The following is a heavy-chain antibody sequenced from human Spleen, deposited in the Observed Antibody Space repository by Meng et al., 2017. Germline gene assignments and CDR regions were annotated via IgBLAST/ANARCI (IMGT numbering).Heavy chain of an antibody. CDR3: ARVGSSSWFVTD. V-gene: IGHV4-34*01. CDR1: VGSFSDYY. J-gene: IGHJ4*02. D-gene: IGHD6-13*01. CDR2: INHSGST. Sequence: QVQLKEGGAALLKPAETLSLTCVVSVGSFSDYYWSWIRQPPGKGLEWIGEINHSGSTNYNPSLESRATISVDTSQNNLSLKLSSVTAADTAVYYCARVGSSSWFVTDWGQGTLVTVSS.